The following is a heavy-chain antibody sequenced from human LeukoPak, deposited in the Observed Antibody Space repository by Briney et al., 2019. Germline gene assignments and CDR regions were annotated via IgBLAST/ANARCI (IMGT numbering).Heavy chain of an antibody. J-gene: IGHJ3*01. V-gene: IGHV2-5*02. Sequence: SGPTLVNPTQTLTLTCTFSGFSLTTTEVAVGWFRQPLGKALEWLALIHWDDDKRYNPSLTSRLTVTKDTSKNQVVLTMSSMDPVDTATYHCAHSNIVMEAFAVWGQGTMVTVSS. D-gene: IGHD2-15*01. CDR2: IHWDDDK. CDR1: GFSLTTTEVA. CDR3: AHSNIVMEAFAV.